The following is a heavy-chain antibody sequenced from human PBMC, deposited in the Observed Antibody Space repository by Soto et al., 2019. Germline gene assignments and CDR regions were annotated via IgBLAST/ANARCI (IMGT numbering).Heavy chain of an antibody. CDR3: ARDLDGLHDDTSGPFPRPG. D-gene: IGHD3-22*01. CDR1: GGSISSDDYF. CDR2: IHSSGSI. J-gene: IGHJ1*01. V-gene: IGHV4-30-4*01. Sequence: SETLSLTCTVSGGSISSDDYFWTWIRQAPGRGLEWIGYIHSSGSIYYNPSLKSRATMSIDTAGNQFSLKVSSVTVADTAVYYCARDLDGLHDDTSGPFPRPGWGQGTLVTVSS.